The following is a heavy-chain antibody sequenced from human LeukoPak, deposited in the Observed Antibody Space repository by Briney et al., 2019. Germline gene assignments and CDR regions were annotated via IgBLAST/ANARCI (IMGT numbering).Heavy chain of an antibody. D-gene: IGHD6-13*01. Sequence: SETLSLTCAVYGGSFSGYYWSWIRQPPGKGLEWIGEINHSGSTNYNPSLKSRVTISVDTSKNQFSLKLNSVTAADTAVYYCAYSSSWYYHYMDVWGKGTTVTVSS. V-gene: IGHV4-34*01. J-gene: IGHJ6*03. CDR2: INHSGST. CDR3: AYSSSWYYHYMDV. CDR1: GGSFSGYY.